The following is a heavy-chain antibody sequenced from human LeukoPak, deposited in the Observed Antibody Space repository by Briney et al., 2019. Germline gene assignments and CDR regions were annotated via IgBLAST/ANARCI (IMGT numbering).Heavy chain of an antibody. CDR3: AIDRYSSGWYTFDY. Sequence: GGSLRLSCAASGFTFDDYAMHWVRQAPGKGLEWVSLISGDGDSTYYADSVKGRFTISRDNSKNSLYLQMNSLRAEDTAVYYCAIDRYSSGWYTFDYWGQGTLVTVSS. J-gene: IGHJ4*02. D-gene: IGHD6-19*01. CDR2: ISGDGDST. V-gene: IGHV3-43*02. CDR1: GFTFDDYA.